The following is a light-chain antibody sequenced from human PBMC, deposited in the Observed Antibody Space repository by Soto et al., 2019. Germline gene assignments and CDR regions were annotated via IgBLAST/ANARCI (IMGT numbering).Light chain of an antibody. Sequence: EVVMTQSPATLSVSPGERATLSCRANQTISTNLAWYQQKPGQAPRLLIYGTSTRATGVPARFSGSRSGPEFTLTINSLQSEDFAIYYCQPYNNWPLTFGGGTKVDIK. CDR3: QPYNNWPLT. CDR2: GTS. J-gene: IGKJ4*01. CDR1: QTISTN. V-gene: IGKV3-15*01.